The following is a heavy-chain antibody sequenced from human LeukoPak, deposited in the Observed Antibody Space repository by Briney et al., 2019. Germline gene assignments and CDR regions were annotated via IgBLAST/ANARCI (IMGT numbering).Heavy chain of an antibody. CDR1: AFTVSGHY. J-gene: IGHJ4*02. V-gene: IGHV3-53*01. CDR2: MNSGGTT. CDR3: ARNKGVYGAGSYDN. D-gene: IGHD3-10*01. Sequence: GASLRLSCADSAFTVSGHYWIWVRKAPGKGLELISQMNSGGTTYYADSVKGRFTISRDNSKNTLYLQMNSLRAEDTAVYHCARNKGVYGAGSYDNWGPGTLVTVSS.